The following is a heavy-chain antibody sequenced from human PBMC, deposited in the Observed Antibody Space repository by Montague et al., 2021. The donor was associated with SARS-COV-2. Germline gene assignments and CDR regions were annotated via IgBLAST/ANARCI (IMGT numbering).Heavy chain of an antibody. J-gene: IGHJ6*02. V-gene: IGHV4-34*01. Sequence: SETLSLTCAVYGGPFSGYYWSWIRQPPGKGLEWIGEINHSGSTNYNPSLKSRVTISVDTSMNQFSLKLSSVTAADTAVYYCARVRYYGSGTSLGMDVWGQGTTVTVSS. D-gene: IGHD3-10*01. CDR1: GGPFSGYY. CDR3: ARVRYYGSGTSLGMDV. CDR2: INHSGST.